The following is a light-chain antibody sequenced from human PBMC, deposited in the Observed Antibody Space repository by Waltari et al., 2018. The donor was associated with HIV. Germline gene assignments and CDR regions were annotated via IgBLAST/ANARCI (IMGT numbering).Light chain of an antibody. V-gene: IGKV1-5*03. J-gene: IGKJ2*01. Sequence: DIQMTQSPSTLSASVGDRVTITCRASQSISSWLAWYQQKPGKAPKLLIYKVSSLESGRPSMFSGSGSGTEFTLTISSLQPDDFATYYCQQYNSYSRTFGQGTKLEIK. CDR3: QQYNSYSRT. CDR2: KVS. CDR1: QSISSW.